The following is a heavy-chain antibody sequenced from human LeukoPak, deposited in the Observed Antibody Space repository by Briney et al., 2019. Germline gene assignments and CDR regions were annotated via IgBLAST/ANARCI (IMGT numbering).Heavy chain of an antibody. CDR1: GGSISSYY. J-gene: IGHJ3*02. Sequence: SETLSLTCTVSGGSISSYYWSWIRQPPGKGLEWIGYIYYSGSTNYNPSLKSRVTISVDTSKNQFSLKLSSVTAADTAVYYCARHIRVGIADSPYAFDIWGQGTMVTVSS. CDR2: IYYSGST. D-gene: IGHD6-13*01. V-gene: IGHV4-59*01. CDR3: ARHIRVGIADSPYAFDI.